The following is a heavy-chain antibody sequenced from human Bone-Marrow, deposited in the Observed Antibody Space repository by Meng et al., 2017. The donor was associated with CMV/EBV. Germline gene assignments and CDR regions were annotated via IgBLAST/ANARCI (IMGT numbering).Heavy chain of an antibody. CDR2: IYHSGRT. V-gene: IGHV4-4*01. Sequence: SGGSISSSSLWSWVRPPPGKGLEWIGEIYHSGRTNYNPSLKSRVTISVDTSKNQFSLKLSSVTAADTAVYSCASTTTIFGVVRGFDPWGQGTLVTVSS. CDR1: GGSISSSSL. J-gene: IGHJ5*02. CDR3: ASTTTIFGVVRGFDP. D-gene: IGHD3-3*01.